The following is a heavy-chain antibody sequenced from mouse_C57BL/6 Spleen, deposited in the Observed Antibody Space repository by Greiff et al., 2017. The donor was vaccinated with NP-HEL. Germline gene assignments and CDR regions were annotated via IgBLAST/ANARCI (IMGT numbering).Heavy chain of an antibody. CDR2: IDPSDSYT. Sequence: QVQLKQPGAELVKPGASVKLSCKASGYTFTSYWMQWVKQRPGQGLEWIGEIDPSDSYTNYNQKFKGKATLTVDTSSSTAYMQLSSLTSEDSAVYYCARQLNGGFDYWGQGTTLTVSS. CDR1: GYTFTSYW. V-gene: IGHV1-50*01. D-gene: IGHD3-2*02. J-gene: IGHJ2*01. CDR3: ARQLNGGFDY.